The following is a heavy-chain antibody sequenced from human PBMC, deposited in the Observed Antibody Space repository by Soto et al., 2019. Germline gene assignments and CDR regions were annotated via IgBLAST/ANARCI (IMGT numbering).Heavy chain of an antibody. D-gene: IGHD6-19*01. J-gene: IGHJ4*02. CDR3: ARELHSSGWYSDY. Sequence: EVQLVESGGGLVQPGGSLRLSCAASGFTFSSYSMNWVRQAPGKGLEWVSYISSSSSTIYYADSVKGRFTISRDNAKNSLYLQMNSLRAEDTAVYYCARELHSSGWYSDYWGQGTLVTVSS. CDR1: GFTFSSYS. CDR2: ISSSSSTI. V-gene: IGHV3-48*01.